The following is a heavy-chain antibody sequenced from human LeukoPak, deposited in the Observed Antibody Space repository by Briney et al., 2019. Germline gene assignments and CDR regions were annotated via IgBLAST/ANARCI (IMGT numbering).Heavy chain of an antibody. J-gene: IGHJ4*02. Sequence: SQTLSLTCAISGDSVSSYRAAWNWIRQSPSRGLEWLGRTYYRSKWYNDYAASVKSRITIKPDTSKNQFSLQLSSVTPEDTAVYYCARALGNDFDYWGQGTLVTVSP. CDR1: GDSVSSYRAA. V-gene: IGHV6-1*01. D-gene: IGHD5-12*01. CDR2: TYYRSKWYN. CDR3: ARALGNDFDY.